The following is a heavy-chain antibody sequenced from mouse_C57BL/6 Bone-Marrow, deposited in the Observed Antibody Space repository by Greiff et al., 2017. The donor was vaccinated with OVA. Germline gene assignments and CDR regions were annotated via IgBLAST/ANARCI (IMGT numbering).Heavy chain of an antibody. CDR2: ISNGGGST. J-gene: IGHJ4*01. CDR1: GFTFSDYY. Sequence: EVQLVESGGGLVQPGGSLKLSCAASGFTFSDYYMYWVRQTPEKRLEWVAYISNGGGSTYYPDTVKGRVTISRDNANNTLYLQMSRLKSEDTAMYYGASRIYYYGSSYKYAMDYWGQGTSVTVSS. V-gene: IGHV5-12*01. D-gene: IGHD1-1*01. CDR3: ASRIYYYGSSYKYAMDY.